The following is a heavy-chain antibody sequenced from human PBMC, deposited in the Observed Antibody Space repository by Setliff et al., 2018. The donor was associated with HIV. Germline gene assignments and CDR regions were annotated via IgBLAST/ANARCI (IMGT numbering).Heavy chain of an antibody. CDR1: GFAFGDYG. D-gene: IGHD2-21*01. J-gene: IGHJ6*03. CDR3: TRGGEGDYYYYMDV. CDR2: IRSKAYGGTT. V-gene: IGHV3-49*04. Sequence: PGGSLRLSCTASGFAFGDYGMSWVRQAPGKGLEWVGFIRSKAYGGTTEYAASVKGRFTISRDDSKSIAYLQMNSLKTEDTAVYYCTRGGEGDYYYYMDVWGKGTTVTVSS.